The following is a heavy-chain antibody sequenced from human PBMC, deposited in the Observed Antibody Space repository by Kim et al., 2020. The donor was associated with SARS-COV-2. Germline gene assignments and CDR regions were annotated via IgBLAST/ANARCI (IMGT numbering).Heavy chain of an antibody. Sequence: ASVKVSCKASGYTFTSFDVNWVRQATGQGLEWMGWMNPNSGNTGYAQKFQGRVTMTRNTSISTAYMELSSLRSEDTAVYYCARWGSGRTLGAFDIWGQGTMVTVSS. V-gene: IGHV1-8*01. CDR2: MNPNSGNT. J-gene: IGHJ3*02. CDR1: GYTFTSFD. D-gene: IGHD6-19*01. CDR3: ARWGSGRTLGAFDI.